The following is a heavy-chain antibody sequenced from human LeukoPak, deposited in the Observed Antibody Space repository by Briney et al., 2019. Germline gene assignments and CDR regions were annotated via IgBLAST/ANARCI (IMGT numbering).Heavy chain of an antibody. Sequence: TXSLXCTVSXGSXSSXYWSWMRQAPGXGGEWGGYIYYSGRTNYNPSLKRRVPLSVDTSKDQFSLKLSSVTAADTAVYYCARLDDILTGPIPYYFDYWGQGTLVTVSS. V-gene: IGHV4-59*08. D-gene: IGHD3-9*01. J-gene: IGHJ4*02. CDR2: IYYSGRT. CDR3: ARLDDILTGPIPYYFDY. CDR1: XGSXSSXY.